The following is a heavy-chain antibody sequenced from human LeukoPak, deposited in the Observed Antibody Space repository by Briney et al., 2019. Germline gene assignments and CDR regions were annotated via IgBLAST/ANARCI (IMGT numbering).Heavy chain of an antibody. J-gene: IGHJ4*02. D-gene: IGHD4-17*01. CDR3: ARFDYGDSAGRAGPLNY. CDR1: GGSISSYY. CDR2: IYTSGST. Sequence: PSETLSLTCTVSGGSISSYYWSWIRQPAGKGLEWIGRIYTSGSTNYNPSLKSRVTISLDTSKNQFSLRLSSVTAADTAVYYCARFDYGDSAGRAGPLNYWGQGILVTVSS. V-gene: IGHV4-4*07.